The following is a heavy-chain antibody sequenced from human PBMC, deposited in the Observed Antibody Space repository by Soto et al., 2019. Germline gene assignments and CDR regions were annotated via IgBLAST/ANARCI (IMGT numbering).Heavy chain of an antibody. CDR3: AKDIRDYYDSSGFDY. J-gene: IGHJ4*02. CDR2: ISWNSGSI. V-gene: IGHV3-9*01. D-gene: IGHD3-22*01. Sequence: PGGSLRLSCAASGFTFDDYAMHWVRQAPGKGLEWVSGISWNSGSIGYADSVKGRFTISRDNAKNSLYLQMNSLRAEDTALYYCAKDIRDYYDSSGFDYWGQGTLVTVSS. CDR1: GFTFDDYA.